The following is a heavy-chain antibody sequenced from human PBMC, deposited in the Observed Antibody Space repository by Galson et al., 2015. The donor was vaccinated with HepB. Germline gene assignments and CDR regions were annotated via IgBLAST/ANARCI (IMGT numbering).Heavy chain of an antibody. CDR1: GFTFSSYG. Sequence: SLRLSCAASGFTFSSYGMHWVRQAPGKGLEWVAVISYDGSNKYYADSVKGRFTISRDNSKNTLYLQMNSLRAEDTAVYYCAKDTLPHTPLLLWFGGLSYWGQGTLVTVSS. CDR3: AKDTLPHTPLLLWFGGLSY. J-gene: IGHJ4*02. CDR2: ISYDGSNK. D-gene: IGHD3-10*01. V-gene: IGHV3-30*18.